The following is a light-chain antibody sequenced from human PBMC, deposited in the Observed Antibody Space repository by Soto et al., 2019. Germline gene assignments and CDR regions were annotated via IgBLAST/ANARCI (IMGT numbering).Light chain of an antibody. J-gene: IGLJ2*01. CDR2: DVS. Sequence: QLVLTQPASVSGSPGQSITISCTGTSSDVGGYNYVSWYQQHPGKAPKLMIYDVSNRPSGVSNRFSASKSGNTASLTISGLQAEDEADYYCSSYTSSSTLVVFGGGTKLTVL. CDR1: SSDVGGYNY. CDR3: SSYTSSSTLVV. V-gene: IGLV2-14*01.